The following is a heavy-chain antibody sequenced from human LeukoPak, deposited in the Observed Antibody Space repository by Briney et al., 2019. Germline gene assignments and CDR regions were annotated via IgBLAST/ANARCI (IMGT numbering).Heavy chain of an antibody. CDR2: IYFTGIT. CDR1: GGSISSSSYY. CDR3: ARLRGSSWTTYYFDY. Sequence: SQTLSLTCSVSGGSISSSSYYWGWIRQPPGKGPEWIGSIYFTGITYHNPSLKSRVTISVDTSKNQFSLKLSSVTAADTAVYYCARLRGSSWTTYYFDYWGQGTLVTVSS. J-gene: IGHJ4*02. D-gene: IGHD6-13*01. V-gene: IGHV4-39*07.